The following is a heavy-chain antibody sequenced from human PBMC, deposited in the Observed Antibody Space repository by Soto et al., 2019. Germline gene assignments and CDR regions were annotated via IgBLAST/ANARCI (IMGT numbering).Heavy chain of an antibody. D-gene: IGHD2-2*01. CDR3: ARDCASTSCSVWRD. J-gene: IGHJ4*02. CDR2: ITSSGDKT. Sequence: EVQLLESGGDLVQPGGSLRLSCAASGFSLNNFAMAWVRQAPGKGLEWVSTITSSGDKTSYADSVKGRFIISRDNSKNMLYLQMNSLRVEDTALYYCARDCASTSCSVWRDWGQGTLVTVFS. CDR1: GFSLNNFA. V-gene: IGHV3-23*01.